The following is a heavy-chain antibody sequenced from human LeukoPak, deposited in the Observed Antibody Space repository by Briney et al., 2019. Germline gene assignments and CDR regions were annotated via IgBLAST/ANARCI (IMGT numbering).Heavy chain of an antibody. CDR2: MQSTGNS. D-gene: IGHD5-18*01. CDR3: ARDKRHSYGRYFAH. J-gene: IGHJ4*02. Sequence: PSETPSLTCIVSGDSISTYHWNWIRKPPGKGLEWIAYMQSTGNSKYNPSLKSRATMSVDTSKNRVVLNLSSVTAADTAVYYCARDKRHSYGRYFAHWGQGMLVTVSS. V-gene: IGHV4-59*01. CDR1: GDSISTYH.